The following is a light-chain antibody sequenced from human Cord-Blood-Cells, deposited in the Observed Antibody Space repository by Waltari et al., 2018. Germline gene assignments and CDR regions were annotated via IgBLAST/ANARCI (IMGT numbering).Light chain of an antibody. Sequence: EIVMTQSPATLSVSPGERATLSCRASQSVSSNLAWYQQKPGQAPRLLIYGASTRVTGIPARFSGSWSGTEFTLTISSLQSEDFAVYYCQQYNNWPYTFGQGTKLEIK. CDR2: GAS. J-gene: IGKJ2*01. V-gene: IGKV3-15*01. CDR3: QQYNNWPYT. CDR1: QSVSSN.